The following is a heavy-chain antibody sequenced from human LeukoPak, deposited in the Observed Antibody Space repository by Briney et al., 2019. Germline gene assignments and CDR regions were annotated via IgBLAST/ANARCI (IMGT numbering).Heavy chain of an antibody. V-gene: IGHV1-18*01. J-gene: IGHJ4*02. CDR3: ARAPRDGHIDY. Sequence: ASVNVSCKASGYTFTTFGINWVQQAPAQGLEGMGWISAYNGNTQIAQNFQDRVALTTDPSTRTAYMELRTLTSDDTAVYYCARAPRDGHIDYWGQGTLVTVSS. CDR1: GYTFTTFG. D-gene: IGHD5-24*01. CDR2: ISAYNGNT.